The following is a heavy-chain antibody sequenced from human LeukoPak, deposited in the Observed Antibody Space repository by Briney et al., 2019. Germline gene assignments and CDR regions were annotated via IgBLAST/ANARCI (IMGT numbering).Heavy chain of an antibody. D-gene: IGHD3-22*01. V-gene: IGHV3-23*01. Sequence: PGGSLRLSCAASGFTFSSYAMSWVRQAPGKGLEWVSAISGSGGSTYYADSVKGRCTISRDNSRNTLYLQMISVRAEDTAVYYCAKGVRRSSDYSSPVDYWGQGTLVTVSS. CDR3: AKGVRRSSDYSSPVDY. J-gene: IGHJ4*02. CDR2: ISGSGGST. CDR1: GFTFSSYA.